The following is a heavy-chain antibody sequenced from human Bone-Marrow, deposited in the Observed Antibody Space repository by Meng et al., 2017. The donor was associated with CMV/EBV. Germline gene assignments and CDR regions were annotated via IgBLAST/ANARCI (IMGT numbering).Heavy chain of an antibody. Sequence: GESLKISCAASGFTFSSYEMNWVRQAPGKGLEWVSAISGSGGSTYYADSVKGRFTISRDNSKNTLYLQMNSLRAEDTAVYYCALNGDEEEEVVPVVAYWGQGTLVTVSS. CDR1: GFTFSSYE. D-gene: IGHD2-2*01. J-gene: IGHJ4*02. CDR3: ALNGDEEEEVVPVVAY. CDR2: ISGSGGST. V-gene: IGHV3-23*01.